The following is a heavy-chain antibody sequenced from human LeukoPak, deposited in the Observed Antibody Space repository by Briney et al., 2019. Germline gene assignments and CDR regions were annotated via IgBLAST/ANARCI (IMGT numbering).Heavy chain of an antibody. CDR1: GGSIAGYY. V-gene: IGHV4-59*06. CDR3: ARVGATLDY. D-gene: IGHD1-26*01. Sequence: SETLSLTCTVSGGSIAGYYWSWIQQPPGKGLEWIGYIYYSGSTYYNPSLKSRVTISVDTSKNQFSLKLSSVTAADTAVYYCARVGATLDYWGQGTLVTVSS. CDR2: IYYSGST. J-gene: IGHJ4*02.